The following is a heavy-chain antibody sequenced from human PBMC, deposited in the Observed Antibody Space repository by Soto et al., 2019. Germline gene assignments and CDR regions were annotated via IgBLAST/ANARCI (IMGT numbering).Heavy chain of an antibody. CDR3: AREVTTGWFDP. V-gene: IGHV1-2*04. Sequence: ASVKVSCKASGYTFTGYYMHWVRQAPGQGLEWMGWINPNSGGTNYAQKFQGWVTMTRDTSISTAYMELSRLSSDDTAVYYCAREVTTGWFDPWGQGTLVTVSS. J-gene: IGHJ5*02. CDR2: INPNSGGT. D-gene: IGHD4-17*01. CDR1: GYTFTGYY.